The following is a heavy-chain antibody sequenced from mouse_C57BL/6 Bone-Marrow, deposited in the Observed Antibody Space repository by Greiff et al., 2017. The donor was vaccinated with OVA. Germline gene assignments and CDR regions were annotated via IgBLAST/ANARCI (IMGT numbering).Heavy chain of an antibody. V-gene: IGHV2-4*01. Sequence: QVQLKESGPGLVQPSQSLSITCTVSGFSLTSYGVHWVRQPPGKGLEWLGVIWSGGSTDYNAAFISRLSIIKDNSKSQVFFKMNSLQADDTAIYYCAKDTVDYYAMDYWGQGTSVTVSS. CDR2: IWSGGST. CDR3: AKDTVDYYAMDY. J-gene: IGHJ4*01. D-gene: IGHD1-1*01. CDR1: GFSLTSYG.